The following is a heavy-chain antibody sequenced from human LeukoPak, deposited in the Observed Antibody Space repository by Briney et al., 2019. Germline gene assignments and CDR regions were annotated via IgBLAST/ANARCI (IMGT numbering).Heavy chain of an antibody. CDR3: ARGIYDFWSGPSYYYMDV. CDR2: IYTSGST. V-gene: IGHV4-4*07. CDR1: GGSISSYY. J-gene: IGHJ6*03. Sequence: SETLSLTCTVSGGSISSYYWSWIRQPAGKGLEWIGRIYTSGSTNYNPSLKSRVTMSVDTSKNQFSLKLSSVTAADTAVYYCARGIYDFWSGPSYYYMDVWGKGTTVTVSS. D-gene: IGHD3-3*01.